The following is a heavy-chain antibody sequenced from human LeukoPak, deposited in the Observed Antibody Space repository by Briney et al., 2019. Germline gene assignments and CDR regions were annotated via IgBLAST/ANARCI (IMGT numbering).Heavy chain of an antibody. CDR2: ISAYNGNA. CDR3: ARDQRGRGRRDGYTGVDY. D-gene: IGHD5-24*01. V-gene: IGHV1-18*01. Sequence: GASVKVSCKASGYTFTSYGISWVRQAPGQGLEWMGWISAYNGNANYAQKLQGRVTITADKSTSTAYMELSSLRSEDTAVYYCARDQRGRGRRDGYTGVDYWGQGTLVTVSS. J-gene: IGHJ4*02. CDR1: GYTFTSYG.